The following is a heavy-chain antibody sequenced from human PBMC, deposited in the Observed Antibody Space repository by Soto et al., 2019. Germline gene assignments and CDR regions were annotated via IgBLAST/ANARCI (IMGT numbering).Heavy chain of an antibody. Sequence: GASVKVSCKTSGCSFIKNAMHWVRQAPVQSPEWMGWINVGTDKTKYSEKFQGRVTITTDTSASTAYMELTSLGSEDTAVYYCAKLESSVKSDYWGQGTPVNVSS. CDR2: INVGTDKT. CDR3: AKLESSVKSDY. J-gene: IGHJ4*02. CDR1: GCSFIKNA. V-gene: IGHV1-3*01. D-gene: IGHD1-26*01.